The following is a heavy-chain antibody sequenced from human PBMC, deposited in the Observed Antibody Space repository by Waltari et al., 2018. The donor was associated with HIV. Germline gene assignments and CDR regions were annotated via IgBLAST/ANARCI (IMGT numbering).Heavy chain of an antibody. Sequence: EVRLVESGGGLVQPGGSVRLSCAASGFTFSSFEMNWGRQAPGKGLEWISYISSSGSSIYYADSVKGRFTISRDNGKKSLYLQMNILRAEDTAVYYCAKVREKQLWLRNWDFDLWGRGTLVTVSS. CDR1: GFTFSSFE. CDR3: AKVREKQLWLRNWDFDL. D-gene: IGHD5-18*01. CDR2: ISSSGSSI. J-gene: IGHJ2*01. V-gene: IGHV3-48*03.